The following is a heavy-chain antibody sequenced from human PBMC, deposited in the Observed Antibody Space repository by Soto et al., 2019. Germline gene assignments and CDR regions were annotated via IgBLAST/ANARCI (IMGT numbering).Heavy chain of an antibody. CDR2: IIPIFGTA. CDR3: AKRRGCSSTSCYTNWFDP. CDR1: RLTFSSYS. J-gene: IGHJ5*02. Sequence: SVKVSSKASRLTFSSYSISSLLQSAGQGLEWMGGIIPIFGTANYVQKFQGRVTITADESTSTAYMELSSLRSEDTAVYYCAKRRGCSSTSCYTNWFDPWGQGTLVTVSS. V-gene: IGHV1-69*13. D-gene: IGHD2-2*02.